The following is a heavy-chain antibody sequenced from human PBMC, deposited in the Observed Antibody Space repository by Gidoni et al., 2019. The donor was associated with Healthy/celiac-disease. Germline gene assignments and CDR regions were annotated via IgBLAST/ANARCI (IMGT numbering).Heavy chain of an antibody. Sequence: QVQLQESGPGLVKPSETLSLTCTVSGGSVRSGSYYWSWIRQPPGKGLEWIGYIYYSGSTNYNPSLKSRVTISVDTSKKQFSLKLTSVTAADTAVYYCARGAVVVTALGTRCYFDHWGQGTLVTVSS. CDR2: IYYSGST. J-gene: IGHJ4*02. D-gene: IGHD2-21*02. V-gene: IGHV4-61*01. CDR3: ARGAVVVTALGTRCYFDH. CDR1: GGSVRSGSYY.